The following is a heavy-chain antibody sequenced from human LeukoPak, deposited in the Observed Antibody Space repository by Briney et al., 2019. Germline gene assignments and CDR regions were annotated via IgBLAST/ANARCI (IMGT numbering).Heavy chain of an antibody. CDR2: ISNDGSSA. Sequence: GGSLRLSCAASGFTFNNYWIHWVRQVPGKGLVWVSRISNDGSSASYVDSVKGRFTISRDNAKNTLFLQMNSLRAEDTAVYYCARRGTGHGMDVWGQGTTVIVSS. CDR1: GFTFNNYW. V-gene: IGHV3-74*01. CDR3: ARRGTGHGMDV. D-gene: IGHD1-1*01. J-gene: IGHJ6*02.